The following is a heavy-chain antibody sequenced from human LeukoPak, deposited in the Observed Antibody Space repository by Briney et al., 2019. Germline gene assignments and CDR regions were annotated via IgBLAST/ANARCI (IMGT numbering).Heavy chain of an antibody. CDR3: ARESVAGTRGGDY. D-gene: IGHD6-19*01. J-gene: IGHJ4*02. CDR1: GYTFIGYY. CDR2: INPNSGAT. V-gene: IGHV1-2*02. Sequence: ASVKVSCKASGYTFIGYYIHWVRQAPGQGLEWMGWINPNSGATNYAQNFQGRVTMTRDTSISTAYMELSRLRSDDTAVYYCARESVAGTRGGDYWGQGTLVTVSS.